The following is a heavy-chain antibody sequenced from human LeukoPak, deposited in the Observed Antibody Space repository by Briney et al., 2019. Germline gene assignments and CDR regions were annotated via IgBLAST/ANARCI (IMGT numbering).Heavy chain of an antibody. CDR1: GFTFSNYD. Sequence: GGSLRLSCAASGFTFSNYDMHWVRQATGKGLEWVSAIGTAGDTYYPHSVKGRFTISGENAKNSLYLQMNSLRVGDTAVYYCARGTLQNWFDPWGQGTLVTVSS. CDR2: IGTAGDT. J-gene: IGHJ5*02. D-gene: IGHD2-21*01. V-gene: IGHV3-13*04. CDR3: ARGTLQNWFDP.